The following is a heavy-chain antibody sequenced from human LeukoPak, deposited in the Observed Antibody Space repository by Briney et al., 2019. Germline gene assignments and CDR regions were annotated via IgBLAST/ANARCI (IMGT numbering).Heavy chain of an antibody. J-gene: IGHJ4*02. CDR1: GFTFSTYA. Sequence: GGSLRLSCVASGFTFSTYAMSWVRQAPGKGLEWVSSISDSGGYTHYAVSVKGRFTMSRDNSKNTLYLQMSTLGAEDTAIYYCAKRGSGWYFDYWGQGSLVTVSS. D-gene: IGHD6-19*01. CDR2: ISDSGGYT. CDR3: AKRGSGWYFDY. V-gene: IGHV3-23*01.